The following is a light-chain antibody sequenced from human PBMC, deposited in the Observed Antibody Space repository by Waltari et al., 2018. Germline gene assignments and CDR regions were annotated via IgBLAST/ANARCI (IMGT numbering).Light chain of an antibody. CDR2: SKSDSDK. Sequence: QPVLTQPTSLSASPGASARFTCTLRSGINVGTYRIYWYQQKPGSLPRYLLRSKSDSDKQQGSGVPSRFSGSKDASTNAGLLLISGLQSEDEADYYCAIWYSSTDWVFGGGTKLTVL. CDR1: SGINVGTYR. V-gene: IGLV5-39*01. J-gene: IGLJ3*02. CDR3: AIWYSSTDWV.